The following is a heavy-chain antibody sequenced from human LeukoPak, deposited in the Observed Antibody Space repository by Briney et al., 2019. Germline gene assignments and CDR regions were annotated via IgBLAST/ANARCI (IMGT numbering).Heavy chain of an antibody. CDR1: GFTFGDYA. Sequence: GGSLRLSCTASGFTFGDYAMSWIRQAPGKGLEWVGRIKSKTDGRTTDYAAPVKGRFTISRDDSKNTLYLQMNSLKTEDTAVYYCTTDLDCSSTSCSDYWGQGTLVTVSS. CDR3: TTDLDCSSTSCSDY. J-gene: IGHJ4*02. D-gene: IGHD2-2*01. V-gene: IGHV3-15*01. CDR2: IKSKTDGRTT.